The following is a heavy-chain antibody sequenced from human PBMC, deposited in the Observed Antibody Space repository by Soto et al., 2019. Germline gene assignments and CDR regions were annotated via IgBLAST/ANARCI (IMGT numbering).Heavy chain of an antibody. Sequence: QVQLVQSGAEVKKTGSSVKVSCKTSGDTFNRYTISWVRQAPGQGLEWMGGIIPIFGTTNYAQKFQGRVTITADKSTSTAYMELRSLRSEDTDFYFCARNSDIAAPFDYWGQGTLVTVSS. CDR3: ARNSDIAAPFDY. D-gene: IGHD6-13*01. J-gene: IGHJ4*02. V-gene: IGHV1-69*06. CDR1: GDTFNRYT. CDR2: IIPIFGTT.